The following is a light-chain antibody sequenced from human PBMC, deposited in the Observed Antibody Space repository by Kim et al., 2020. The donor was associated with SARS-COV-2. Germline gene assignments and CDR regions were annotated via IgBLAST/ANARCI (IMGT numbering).Light chain of an antibody. V-gene: IGLV3-19*01. CDR1: NLRSYY. CDR3: NSRDSSGNHLV. CDR2: GKN. J-gene: IGLJ2*01. Sequence: ALGQTVRITCQGDNLRSYYASCYQQKPGQAPVLVIYGKNNRPSGIPDRFSGSSSGNTASLTITGAQAEDEADYYCNSRDSSGNHLVFGGGTQLTVL.